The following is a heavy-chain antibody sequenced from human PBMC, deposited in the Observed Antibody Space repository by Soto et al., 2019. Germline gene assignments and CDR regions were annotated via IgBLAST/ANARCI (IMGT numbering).Heavy chain of an antibody. CDR2: IYYSGST. J-gene: IGHJ6*02. CDR3: ARTGGSGWGYYYYYYGMDV. D-gene: IGHD6-19*01. Sequence: SETLSLTCTVSGGSISSSSYYWGWIRQPPGKGLEWIGSIYYSGSTYYNPSLKSRVTISVDTSKNQFSLKLSSVTAADTAVYYCARTGGSGWGYYYYYYGMDVWGQGTTVTVSS. CDR1: GGSISSSSYY. V-gene: IGHV4-39*01.